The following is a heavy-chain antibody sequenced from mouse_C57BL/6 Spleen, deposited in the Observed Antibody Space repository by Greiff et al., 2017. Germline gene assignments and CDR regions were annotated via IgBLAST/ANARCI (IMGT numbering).Heavy chain of an antibody. Sequence: EVKVVASGGGLVKPGGSLKLSCAASGFTFSSYALSWVRQTPEKRLEWVASISDGGSYTYYPDTVKGRFTISRDNAKNNLYLQMSQLTSEDTAMYYCAREDGDYDGFDYWGQGTTLTVSS. V-gene: IGHV5-4*03. D-gene: IGHD2-4*01. CDR2: ISDGGSYT. CDR3: AREDGDYDGFDY. J-gene: IGHJ2*01. CDR1: GFTFSSYA.